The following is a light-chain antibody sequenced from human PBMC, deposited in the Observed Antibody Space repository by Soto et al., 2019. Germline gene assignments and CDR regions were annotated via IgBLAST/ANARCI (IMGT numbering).Light chain of an antibody. CDR3: LQKYYSFRT. J-gene: IGKJ1*01. Sequence: AIQLTQSPSSLSASVGDRVTITCRASQGIAKDLGWYQQKPGKAPRLLILGASFLQSGVPSRFSGSGSGPDFTLTTNGLPPEDSSTYSCLQKYYSFRTFGPGTKVEI. CDR2: GAS. V-gene: IGKV1-6*01. CDR1: QGIAKD.